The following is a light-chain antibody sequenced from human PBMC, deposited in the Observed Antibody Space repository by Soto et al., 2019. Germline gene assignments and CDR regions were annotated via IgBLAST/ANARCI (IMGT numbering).Light chain of an antibody. CDR1: QSVSNN. V-gene: IGKV3-15*01. J-gene: IGKJ1*01. CDR3: QQYNNWPRT. CDR2: GAT. Sequence: EIVMTQSPATLSVSPGERVTLSCRASQSVSNNYLAWYQQKPGQAPRLLIHGATTRATGIPARFSGSGSGTEFTLTISSLQSEDFAVYYCQQYNNWPRTFGQGTKVDIK.